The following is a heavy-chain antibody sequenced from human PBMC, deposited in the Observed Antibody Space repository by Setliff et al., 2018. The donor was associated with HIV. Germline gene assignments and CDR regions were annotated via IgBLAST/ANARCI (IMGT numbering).Heavy chain of an antibody. D-gene: IGHD3-3*01. J-gene: IGHJ5*02. Sequence: SETLSLTCTVSGGSMNSDSYSWTWLRQPAGKGPGLIGHIYVGGSVIYNPSLASRVTISMVPSKNQFSLDLSSVTAADTAKYYCARAKTIGVSAVFFDPWGQGRPVTVSS. CDR1: GGSMNSDSYS. V-gene: IGHV4-61*09. CDR3: ARAKTIGVSAVFFDP. CDR2: IYVGGSV.